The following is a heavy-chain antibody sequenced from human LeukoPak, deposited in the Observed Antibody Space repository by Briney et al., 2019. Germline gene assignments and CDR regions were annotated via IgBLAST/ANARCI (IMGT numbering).Heavy chain of an antibody. CDR2: INPNSGGT. V-gene: IGHV1-2*02. CDR1: GYTFTGYY. Sequence: ASVKVSCKASGYTFTGYYMHWVRQAPRQGLEWMGWINPNSGGTNYAQKFQGRVTMTRDTSISTAYMELSRLRSDDTAVYYCARDYYDSSGYYYVLDYWGQGTLVTVSS. CDR3: ARDYYDSSGYYYVLDY. J-gene: IGHJ4*02. D-gene: IGHD3-22*01.